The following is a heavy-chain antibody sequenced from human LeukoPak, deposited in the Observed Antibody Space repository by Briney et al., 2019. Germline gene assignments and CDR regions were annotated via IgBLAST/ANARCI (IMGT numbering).Heavy chain of an antibody. Sequence: GRSLRLSCAASGFTFSSYGMHWVRQAPGKGLEWVAVISYDGSNKYYADSVKGRFTISRDNSKNTLYLQMNSLRAEDTAVYYCAKPPSYGSGRTAANFDYWGQGTLVTVSS. J-gene: IGHJ4*02. CDR2: ISYDGSNK. CDR3: AKPPSYGSGRTAANFDY. CDR1: GFTFSSYG. D-gene: IGHD3-10*01. V-gene: IGHV3-30*18.